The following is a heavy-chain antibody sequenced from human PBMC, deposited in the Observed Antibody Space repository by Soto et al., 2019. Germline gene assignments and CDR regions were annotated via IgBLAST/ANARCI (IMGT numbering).Heavy chain of an antibody. D-gene: IGHD6-19*01. CDR3: ARRTTYSSGWDS. V-gene: IGHV5-51*01. CDR1: GYIFTSYW. J-gene: IGHJ4*02. Sequence: PGESLKISCKGSGYIFTSYWIGWGLQMPGKGLEWMGIIFASDSNTRYSPSFQGQVTISVDKSISTAYLQWSSLKASDTAIYYCARRTTYSSGWDSWGQGTLVTVSS. CDR2: IFASDSNT.